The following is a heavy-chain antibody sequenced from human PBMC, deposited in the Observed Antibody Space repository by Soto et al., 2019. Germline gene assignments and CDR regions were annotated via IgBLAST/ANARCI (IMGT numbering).Heavy chain of an antibody. J-gene: IGHJ4*02. Sequence: QVQLQESGPGLVKPSQTLSLTCTVSGGSISSGGYYWSWIRQHPGKGLEWIGYIYYSGSTYYNPALKSRINLLVDPAKDPFSLKLSSVTAADTAGYYWAGDRRGFGEVNHRGPGTLGTGSS. V-gene: IGHV4-31*03. CDR3: AGDRRGFGEVNH. D-gene: IGHD3-10*01. CDR1: GGSISSGGYY. CDR2: IYYSGST.